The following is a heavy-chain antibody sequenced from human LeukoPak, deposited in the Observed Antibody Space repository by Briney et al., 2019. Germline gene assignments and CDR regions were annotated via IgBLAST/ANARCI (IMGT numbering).Heavy chain of an antibody. Sequence: GGSLRLSCAASGFTFNNYAMNWVRQAPGKGLEWVSSLSGSGRTTYYADSVEGRFTISRDNSKNTLYLHMDSLRAEDTAVYYCAKLSWELDYFDYWGQGTLVTVSS. CDR2: LSGSGRTT. CDR3: AKLSWELDYFDY. D-gene: IGHD1-26*01. CDR1: GFTFNNYA. J-gene: IGHJ4*02. V-gene: IGHV3-23*01.